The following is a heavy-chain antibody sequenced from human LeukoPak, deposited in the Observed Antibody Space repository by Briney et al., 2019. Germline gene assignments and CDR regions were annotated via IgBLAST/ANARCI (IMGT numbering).Heavy chain of an antibody. Sequence: GGSLRLSCAASGFTFSSYGMHWVRQAPGKGLEWVGFIRSKAYGGTTEYAASVKGRFTISRDDSKSIAYLQMNSLKTEDTAVYYCTRDLDDSSGYYYVAVSWGQGTLVTVSS. CDR2: IRSKAYGGTT. J-gene: IGHJ4*02. V-gene: IGHV3-49*04. CDR1: GFTFSSYG. CDR3: TRDLDDSSGYYYVAVS. D-gene: IGHD3-22*01.